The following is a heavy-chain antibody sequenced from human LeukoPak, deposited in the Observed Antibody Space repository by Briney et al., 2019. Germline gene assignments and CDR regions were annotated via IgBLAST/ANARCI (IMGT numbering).Heavy chain of an antibody. V-gene: IGHV4-31*03. Sequence: SQTLSLTCTVSGGSISSGGYYCSWIRQHPGKGLEWIGYIYYSGSTYYNPSLKSRVTISVDTSKNQFSLKLSSVTAADTAVYYCARDGGLYYYGSGSHAFDIWGQGTMVTVSS. CDR1: GGSISSGGYY. D-gene: IGHD3-10*01. CDR3: ARDGGLYYYGSGSHAFDI. CDR2: IYYSGST. J-gene: IGHJ3*02.